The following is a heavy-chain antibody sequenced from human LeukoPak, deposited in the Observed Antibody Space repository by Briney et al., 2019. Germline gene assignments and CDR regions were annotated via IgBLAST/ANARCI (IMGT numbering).Heavy chain of an antibody. CDR2: IYSGGNT. CDR3: ARHGANYYYYYMDV. V-gene: IGHV3-53*01. J-gene: IGHJ6*03. Sequence: GGSLRLSCTVSGFTVSSNSMSWVRQAPGKGLEWVSFIYSGGNTHYADSVKGRFTISRDNSKNTLYLQMNSLRAEDTAVYYCARHGANYYYYYMDVWGKGTTVTVSS. D-gene: IGHD3-16*01. CDR1: GFTVSSNS.